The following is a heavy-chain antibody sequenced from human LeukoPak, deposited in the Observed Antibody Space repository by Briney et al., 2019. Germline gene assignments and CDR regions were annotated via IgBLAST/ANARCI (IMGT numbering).Heavy chain of an antibody. V-gene: IGHV3-53*01. CDR2: IYTGGST. CDR1: GFAVSGNY. J-gene: IGHJ6*02. D-gene: IGHD3-16*01. CDR3: ARSLIMDI. Sequence: GGSLRLSCAASGFAVSGNYMSWVRQAPGKGLEWVSAIYTGGSTYYAESVKGRFTISRVISKNTLYLQMNSLRAEDTAVYYCARSLIMDIWGRGTTVTVSS.